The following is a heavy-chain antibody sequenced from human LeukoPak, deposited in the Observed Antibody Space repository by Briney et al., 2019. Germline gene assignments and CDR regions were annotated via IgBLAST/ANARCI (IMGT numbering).Heavy chain of an antibody. CDR2: IYTSGST. CDR1: GGSTSSYY. D-gene: IGHD2-15*01. CDR3: ARDSSPGYCSGGSCYDAFDI. J-gene: IGHJ3*02. V-gene: IGHV4-4*07. Sequence: SETLSLTCTVSGGSTSSYYWSWIRQPAGKGLEWIGRIYTSGSTNYNPSLKSRVTMSVDTSKNQFSLRLSSVTAADTAVYYRARDSSPGYCSGGSCYDAFDIWGQGTMVTVSS.